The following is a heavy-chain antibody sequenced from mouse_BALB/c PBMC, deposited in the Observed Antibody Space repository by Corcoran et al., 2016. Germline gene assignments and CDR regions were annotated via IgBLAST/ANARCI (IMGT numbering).Heavy chain of an antibody. J-gene: IGHJ4*01. CDR3: ARRHYGISYGAMNY. V-gene: IGHV1-18*01. CDR1: GYTFTEYT. Sequence: EVQLQQSGPELVKPGASVKISCKTSGYTFTEYTMHWVKQSHGKRLGWIGGINPHNGGTSYNQKFKVKATLTVDKSSTTSYMKLRSLTSEDSAVDYCARRHYGISYGAMNYWGQGTSVTVSP. CDR2: INPHNGGT. D-gene: IGHD1-1*01.